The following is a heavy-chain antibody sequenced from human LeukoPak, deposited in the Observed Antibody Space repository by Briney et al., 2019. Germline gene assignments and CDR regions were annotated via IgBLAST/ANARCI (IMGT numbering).Heavy chain of an antibody. CDR1: GFTFSSYA. CDR2: ISSNGGST. Sequence: GGPLRLSCAASGFTFSSYAMHWVRQPPGKGLEYVSGISSNGGSTYYAESVHGRFTISRDNSKNTVYLQMGSLRAEDMAVYYCARGNTLTGYSRYWGQATLHTVSS. D-gene: IGHD3-9*01. CDR3: ARGNTLTGYSRY. J-gene: IGHJ1*01. V-gene: IGHV3-64*02.